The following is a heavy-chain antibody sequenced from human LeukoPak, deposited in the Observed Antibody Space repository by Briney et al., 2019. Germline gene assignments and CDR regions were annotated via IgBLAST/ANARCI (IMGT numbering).Heavy chain of an antibody. CDR3: ARVTSGTYHY. J-gene: IGHJ4*02. V-gene: IGHV1-2*02. Sequence: ASVTVSCKASGYTFTDYYLPWVRQAPGQGLGWVGWINAKNGGTEYAQEFQGRVTLTRDTSISTAYMVLTSLRDDDTAVYYCARVTSGTYHYWGQGTLVTISS. D-gene: IGHD1-26*01. CDR2: INAKNGGT. CDR1: GYTFTDYY.